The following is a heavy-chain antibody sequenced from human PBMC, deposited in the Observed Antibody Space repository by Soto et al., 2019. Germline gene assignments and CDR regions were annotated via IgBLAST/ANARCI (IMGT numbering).Heavy chain of an antibody. CDR1: GFTFSNAW. D-gene: IGHD3-16*02. Sequence: EVQLVESGGGLVKPGGSLRLSCAASGFTFSNAWMSWVRQAPGKGLEWVGRIKSKTDGGTTDYAAPVKGRFTISRDDSKNTLYLQMNGLKTEDTAVYYCTTDGGVPVTFGGVIASIDYWGQGTLVTVSS. CDR2: IKSKTDGGTT. V-gene: IGHV3-15*01. CDR3: TTDGGVPVTFGGVIASIDY. J-gene: IGHJ4*02.